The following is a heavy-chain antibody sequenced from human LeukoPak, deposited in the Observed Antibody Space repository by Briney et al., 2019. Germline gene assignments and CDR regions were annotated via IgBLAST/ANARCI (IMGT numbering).Heavy chain of an antibody. J-gene: IGHJ4*02. V-gene: IGHV1-69*13. Sequence: SVKVSCKASGGTFSSYAISWVRQAPGQGLEWMGGIIPIFGTANYAQKFQGRVTITADESTSTAYMELSSLRSVDTAVYYCARVRVNWNDAFDYWGQGTLVTVSS. CDR1: GGTFSSYA. CDR2: IIPIFGTA. CDR3: ARVRVNWNDAFDY. D-gene: IGHD1-20*01.